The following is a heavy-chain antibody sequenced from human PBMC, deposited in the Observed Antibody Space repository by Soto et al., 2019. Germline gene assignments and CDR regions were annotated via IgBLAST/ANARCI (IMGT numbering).Heavy chain of an antibody. CDR3: ARSSGDYEFDY. CDR1: RYTFTSYY. CDR2: INPSGGST. Sequence: QVQLVQSGAEVKKPGASVKVSCKASRYTFTSYYMHWVRQAPGQGLEWMGIINPSGGSTSYAQKFQGRVTMTRDTSTSTVYMELSSLRSEDTAVYYCARSSGDYEFDYWGQGTLVTVSS. D-gene: IGHD4-17*01. J-gene: IGHJ4*02. V-gene: IGHV1-46*03.